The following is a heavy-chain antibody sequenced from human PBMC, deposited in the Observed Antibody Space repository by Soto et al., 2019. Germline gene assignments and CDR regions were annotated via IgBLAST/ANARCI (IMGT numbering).Heavy chain of an antibody. J-gene: IGHJ5*02. CDR3: ARLVAVASVANA. D-gene: IGHD6-19*01. CDR1: GGSRRCERYY. Sequence: TLCLTGTVCGGSRRCERYYGVWIRQPPGKGLEWVGGIFYTGTTYYSPSLKDRVTISVDTSKNSFSLNLTSVTAADTAVYFCARLVAVASVANAWGQGTLVTVYS. CDR2: IFYTGTT. V-gene: IGHV4-39*02.